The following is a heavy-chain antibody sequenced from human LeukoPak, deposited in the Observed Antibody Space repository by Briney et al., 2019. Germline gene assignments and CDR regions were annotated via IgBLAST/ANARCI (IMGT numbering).Heavy chain of an antibody. Sequence: SETLSLTCNVSGGSINIYYWSWIRQPPGKGLEWIGYIYYSGSINYNPSLKSRVIIDKSKNQFSLKLTSVTAADTAVYYCARLQLRHCSRTSCANEFDYWGQGTLVTVSS. V-gene: IGHV4-59*01. J-gene: IGHJ4*02. CDR1: GGSINIYY. CDR2: IYYSGSI. CDR3: ARLQLRHCSRTSCANEFDY. D-gene: IGHD2-2*01.